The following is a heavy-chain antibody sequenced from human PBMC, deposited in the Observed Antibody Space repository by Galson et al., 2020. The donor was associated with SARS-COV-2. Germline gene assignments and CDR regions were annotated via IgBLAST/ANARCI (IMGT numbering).Heavy chain of an antibody. CDR1: GFSLSTSGMC. J-gene: IGHJ6*02. D-gene: IGHD3-10*01. Sequence: SGPTLVKPTQTLTLTCTFSGFSLSTSGMCVSWIRQPPGKALEWLARIDWDDDKYYSTSLKTRLTISKDTSKNQVVLTMTNMDPVDTATYYCARTRTDVITMVRGVIIDYYYYGMDVWGQGTTVTVSS. CDR3: ARTRTDVITMVRGVIIDYYYYGMDV. CDR2: IDWDDDK. V-gene: IGHV2-70*11.